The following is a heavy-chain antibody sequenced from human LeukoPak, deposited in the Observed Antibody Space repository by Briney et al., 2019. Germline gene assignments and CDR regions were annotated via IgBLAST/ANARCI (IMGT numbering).Heavy chain of an antibody. CDR3: ARGLYGSGSYSWFDP. V-gene: IGHV4-59*12. D-gene: IGHD3-10*01. J-gene: IGHJ5*02. CDR2: IYSSGST. CDR1: GGSIRGYY. Sequence: SETLSLTCNVSGGSIRGYYWSWIRQPPGKGLEWIGYIYSSGSTNYNPSLKSRVTMSVDTSKNQFSLKLSSVTAADTAVYYCARGLYGSGSYSWFDPWGQGTLVTVSS.